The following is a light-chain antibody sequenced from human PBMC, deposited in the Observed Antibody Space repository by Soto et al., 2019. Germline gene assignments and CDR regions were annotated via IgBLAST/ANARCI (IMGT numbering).Light chain of an antibody. Sequence: AVQMTQSPSSLSASVGDRVTITCRASQAIRSDLGWYQMKPGKVPKLLIYAASNLQSGVPSRFIGRGYGTDFTLTISSLQPEDFATYYCLQDYNNPRTFGQGTKVEI. CDR2: AAS. CDR1: QAIRSD. CDR3: LQDYNNPRT. V-gene: IGKV1-6*01. J-gene: IGKJ1*01.